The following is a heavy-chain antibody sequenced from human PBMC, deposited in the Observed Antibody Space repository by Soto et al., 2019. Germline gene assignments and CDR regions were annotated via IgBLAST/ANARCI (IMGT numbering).Heavy chain of an antibody. CDR1: GGTFSSYA. CDR3: ARVRDSSGLDY. V-gene: IGHV1-69*12. CDR2: IIPIFGTA. Sequence: QVQLVQSGAEVKKPGSSVKVSCKASGGTFSSYAISWVRQAPGQGLEWMGGIIPIFGTANYAQKFPGRVTITADESPSTAYMELSSLRSEDTAVYYCARVRDSSGLDYWGQGTLVTVSS. D-gene: IGHD3-22*01. J-gene: IGHJ4*02.